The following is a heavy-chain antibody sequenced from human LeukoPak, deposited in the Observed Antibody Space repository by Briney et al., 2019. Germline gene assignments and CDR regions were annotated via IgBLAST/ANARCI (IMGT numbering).Heavy chain of an antibody. J-gene: IGHJ4*02. Sequence: GASVKVSCKASGYTFTGYYMHWVRQAPGQGLEWMGWINPNSGGTNYAQKFQGRVTMTRDTSISTAYMELSRLRSDDTAVYYCATISSGWEYYFDYWGQGTLVTVSS. CDR3: ATISSGWEYYFDY. V-gene: IGHV1-2*02. CDR2: INPNSGGT. CDR1: GYTFTGYY. D-gene: IGHD6-19*01.